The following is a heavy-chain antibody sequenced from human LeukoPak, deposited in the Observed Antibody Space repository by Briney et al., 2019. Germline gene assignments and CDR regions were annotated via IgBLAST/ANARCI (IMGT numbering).Heavy chain of an antibody. CDR2: IYYSGST. J-gene: IGHJ5*02. V-gene: IGHV4-59*08. Sequence: SETLSLTCTVSGGSISSYYWSWIRQPPGKGLEWIGYIYYSGSTNYNPSLKSRVTISVDTSKNQFSLKLSSVTAADTAVYYCARARHTALWFGPWGQGTLVTVSS. CDR3: ARARHTALWFGP. CDR1: GGSISSYY. D-gene: IGHD5-18*01.